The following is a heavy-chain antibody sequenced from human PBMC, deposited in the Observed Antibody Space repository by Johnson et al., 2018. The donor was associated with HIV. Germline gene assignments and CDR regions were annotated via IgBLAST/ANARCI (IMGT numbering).Heavy chain of an antibody. V-gene: IGHV3-66*02. J-gene: IGHJ3*02. D-gene: IGHD3-16*01. CDR1: GFTFSSYA. CDR2: IYSGGTT. CDR3: ARDDRPDGFDI. Sequence: MQLVESGGGLVQPGGSLRLSCAASGFTFSSYAMSWVRQAPGKGLEWVSVIYSGGTTYYADSVKGRFTVSRDNSGNTLYLQMNSLRTDDTALYYCARDDRPDGFDIWGQGTMVTVSS.